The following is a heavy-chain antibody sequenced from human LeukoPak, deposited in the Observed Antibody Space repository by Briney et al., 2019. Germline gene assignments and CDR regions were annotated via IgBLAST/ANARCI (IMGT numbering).Heavy chain of an antibody. CDR1: GFTFSSYS. CDR3: ARDYGRSRDYGMDV. Sequence: SGGSLRLSCAASGFTFSSYSMNWVRQAPGERLEWVSSISSSSSYIYYADSVKGRFTISRDDAKNSLFLQMNSLRAEDTAVYYCARDYGRSRDYGMDVWGPGTTVTVSS. J-gene: IGHJ6*02. V-gene: IGHV3-21*01. CDR2: ISSSSSYI. D-gene: IGHD3-10*01.